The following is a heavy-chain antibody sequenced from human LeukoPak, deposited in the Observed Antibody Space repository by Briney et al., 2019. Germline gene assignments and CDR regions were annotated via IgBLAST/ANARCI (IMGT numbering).Heavy chain of an antibody. Sequence: GGSLRLSCAASGFTFSSYAMHWVRQAPGKGLEWVAVISYDGSNKYYADSVKGRFTISRDNSKNTLYLQMNSLRAEDTAVYYCARGGGSYSSPGNWFDPWGQGTLVTVSS. V-gene: IGHV3-30-3*01. J-gene: IGHJ5*02. CDR1: GFTFSSYA. D-gene: IGHD1-26*01. CDR3: ARGGGSYSSPGNWFDP. CDR2: ISYDGSNK.